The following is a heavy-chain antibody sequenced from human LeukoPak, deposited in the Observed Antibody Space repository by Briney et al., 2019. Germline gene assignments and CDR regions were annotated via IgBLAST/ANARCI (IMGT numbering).Heavy chain of an antibody. Sequence: GGSLRLSCAASGFTFSSYSMNWVRQAPGKGLEWVSSISSSSSYIYYADSVKGRFTISRGNAKNSLYLQMNSLRAEDTAVYYCARAGYYDSSGYYIDAFDIWGQGTMVTVSS. CDR2: ISSSSSYI. J-gene: IGHJ3*02. D-gene: IGHD3-22*01. CDR3: ARAGYYDSSGYYIDAFDI. V-gene: IGHV3-21*01. CDR1: GFTFSSYS.